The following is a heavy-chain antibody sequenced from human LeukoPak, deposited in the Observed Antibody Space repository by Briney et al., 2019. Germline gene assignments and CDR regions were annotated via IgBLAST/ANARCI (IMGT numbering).Heavy chain of an antibody. CDR1: GGTFISYA. V-gene: IGHV1-69*13. CDR3: ARGIVDFWSGYYFDY. CDR2: IIPIFGTA. D-gene: IGHD3-3*01. J-gene: IGHJ4*02. Sequence: SVKVSCKASGGTFISYAISWVRQAPGQGLEWMGGIIPIFGTANYAQKFQGRVTITADESTSTAYMELSSLRSEDTAVYYCARGIVDFWSGYYFDYWGQGTLVTVSS.